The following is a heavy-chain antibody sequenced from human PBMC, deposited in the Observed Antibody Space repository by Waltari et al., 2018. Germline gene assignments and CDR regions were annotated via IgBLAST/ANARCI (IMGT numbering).Heavy chain of an antibody. D-gene: IGHD2-15*01. CDR3: VRDARVATPSGY. Sequence: EVQMVETGGGLIQPGGSLRLSCAASGFSVSSNYMSWVRQAPGKGLEWVSVIYSVGSTYYAESVKGRFTISRDNSKNTLYLQMNSLRDDDTAVYYCVRDARVATPSGYWGQGTLVTVSS. V-gene: IGHV3-53*02. CDR1: GFSVSSNY. J-gene: IGHJ4*02. CDR2: IYSVGST.